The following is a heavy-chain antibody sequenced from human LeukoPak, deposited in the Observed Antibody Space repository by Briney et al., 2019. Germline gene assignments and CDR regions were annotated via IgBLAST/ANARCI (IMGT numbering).Heavy chain of an antibody. V-gene: IGHV3-21*01. Sequence: PGGSLRLSCAASGFTFNTYNMNWVRQAPGKGLEWVSSISSSSSYIYYADSVKGRFTISRDNAKNSLYLQMNSLRAEDTAVYYCARDGLLYSSSFLSSWGQGTLVTVSS. J-gene: IGHJ5*02. CDR3: ARDGLLYSSSFLSS. CDR2: ISSSSSYI. D-gene: IGHD6-13*01. CDR1: GFTFNTYN.